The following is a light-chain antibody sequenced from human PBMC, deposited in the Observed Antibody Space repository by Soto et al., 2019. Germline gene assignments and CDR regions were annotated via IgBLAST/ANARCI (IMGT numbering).Light chain of an antibody. CDR3: RQYGRSLEFA. CDR2: GAS. V-gene: IGKV3-20*01. CDR1: QTVSSNF. J-gene: IGKJ4*01. Sequence: EIVMTQYPATLSLSPGERATLSCRASQTVSSNFLAWYQEKPGQGPRLLIYGASTRATGIPDRFSGSGSGTDFTLTISRLDPEDFAVYYCRQYGRSLEFAVGGGTKVDIK.